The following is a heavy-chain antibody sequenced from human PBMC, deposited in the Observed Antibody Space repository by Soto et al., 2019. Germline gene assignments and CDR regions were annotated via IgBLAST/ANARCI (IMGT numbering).Heavy chain of an antibody. J-gene: IGHJ6*02. CDR2: IWYDGSNK. D-gene: IGHD6-13*01. V-gene: IGHV3-33*01. CDR3: AREVEIAAAWDLYYYGMDV. Sequence: GGSLRLSCAASGFTFSSYGMHWVRQAPGKGLEWVAVIWYDGSNKYYADSVKGRFTISRDNSKNTLYLQMNSLRAEDTAVYYCAREVEIAAAWDLYYYGMDVWGQGTTVTVSS. CDR1: GFTFSSYG.